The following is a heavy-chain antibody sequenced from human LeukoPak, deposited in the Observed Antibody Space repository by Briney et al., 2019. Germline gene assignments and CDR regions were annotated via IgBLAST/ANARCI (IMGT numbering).Heavy chain of an antibody. Sequence: GGSLRLSCAASGFTFSLYWMSWVRQAPGKGLEWVANMKQDGGEKYYVDSVKGRFTISRDNAKNSLYLQMNSLRAEDTAVYYCAKDTSYSSSWPLYYYYGMDVWGQGTTVTVSS. CDR3: AKDTSYSSSWPLYYYYGMDV. CDR2: MKQDGGEK. D-gene: IGHD6-13*01. CDR1: GFTFSLYW. J-gene: IGHJ6*02. V-gene: IGHV3-7*03.